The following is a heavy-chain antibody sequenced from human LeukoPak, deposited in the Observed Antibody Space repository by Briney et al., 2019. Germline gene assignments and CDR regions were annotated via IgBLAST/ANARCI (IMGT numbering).Heavy chain of an antibody. CDR1: GFTFSSYG. V-gene: IGHV3-7*01. CDR3: ARGYRIVDLFCALL. Sequence: GGSLRLSCAASGFTFSSYGMHWVRQAPGKGLEWVANINQDGSEKYCVDSVKGRFTISRDNAKNSLYLQMNSLRAEDTAVYYCARGYRIVDLFCALLWGQGTLVTVSS. J-gene: IGHJ4*02. D-gene: IGHD1-26*01. CDR2: INQDGSEK.